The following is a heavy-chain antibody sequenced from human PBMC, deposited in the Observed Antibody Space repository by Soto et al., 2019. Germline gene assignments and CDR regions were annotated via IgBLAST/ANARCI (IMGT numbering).Heavy chain of an antibody. D-gene: IGHD4-17*01. CDR2: INHSGST. CDR3: ARGLRWSTPFGY. V-gene: IGHV4-34*01. CDR1: GVSFSGYY. Sequence: QVQLQQWGAGLLKPSETLSLTCAVYGVSFSGYYWSWIRQPPGKGLEWIGEINHSGSTNYNPSLKSRVTISVDTSKNQFSLKLSSVTAADTAVYYCARGLRWSTPFGYWGQGTLVTVSS. J-gene: IGHJ4*02.